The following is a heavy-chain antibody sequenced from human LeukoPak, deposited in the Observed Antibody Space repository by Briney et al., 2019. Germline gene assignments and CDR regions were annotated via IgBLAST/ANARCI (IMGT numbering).Heavy chain of an antibody. J-gene: IGHJ4*02. Sequence: GGSLRLSCAASGFTFSSYWMNWLRQAPGKGLEWVANVKQDGSEKYYVDSVKGRFTISRDNAKNSLYLQMNSLRAEDTAVYYCASSSSWYDYWGQGTLVTVSS. CDR3: ASSSSWYDY. D-gene: IGHD6-13*01. CDR1: GFTFSSYW. V-gene: IGHV3-7*01. CDR2: VKQDGSEK.